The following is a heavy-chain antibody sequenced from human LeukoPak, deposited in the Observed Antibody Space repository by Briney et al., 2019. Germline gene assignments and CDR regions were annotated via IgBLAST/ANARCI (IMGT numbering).Heavy chain of an antibody. CDR1: GFTFSSYG. Sequence: GGSLRLSCATSGFTFSSYGMHWVRQAPGKGLEWVAVISYDGSNINYAESVKGRFTISRDNSKNTLYLQMNSLRAEDTAVYYCAKDQYFVTGYYSHMDVWGKGTTVTISS. J-gene: IGHJ6*03. CDR3: AKDQYFVTGYYSHMDV. V-gene: IGHV3-30*18. D-gene: IGHD2-21*02. CDR2: ISYDGSNI.